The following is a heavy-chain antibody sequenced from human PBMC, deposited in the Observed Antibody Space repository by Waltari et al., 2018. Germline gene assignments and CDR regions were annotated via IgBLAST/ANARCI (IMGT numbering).Heavy chain of an antibody. D-gene: IGHD5-12*01. CDR1: GFTFRSYS. V-gene: IGHV3-21*01. CDR3: ARGASTTFDY. CDR2: ISSSSSYI. J-gene: IGHJ4*02. Sequence: EVQLVESGGGLVKPGGSLRLSCAASGFTFRSYSMNWVRQAPGKGLEWVSSISSSSSYIYYADSVKGRFTISRDNAKNSLYLQMNSLRAEDTAVYYCARGASTTFDYWGQGTLVTVSS.